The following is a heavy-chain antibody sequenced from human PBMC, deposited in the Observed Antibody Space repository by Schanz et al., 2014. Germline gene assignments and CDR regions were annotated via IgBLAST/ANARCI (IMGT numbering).Heavy chain of an antibody. Sequence: QVQLVESGGGVVQRGGSLRLSCAASGFSFSTYAMHWVRQAPGKGLEWVAVILYDGSKTYYADSVKGRFTISRDNPKNSLCLQMNSLRAEDTALYYCARVLGGDEGLDQWGQGTLVTVSS. V-gene: IGHV3-33*08. J-gene: IGHJ4*02. CDR3: ARVLGGDEGLDQ. CDR1: GFSFSTYA. D-gene: IGHD4-17*01. CDR2: ILYDGSKT.